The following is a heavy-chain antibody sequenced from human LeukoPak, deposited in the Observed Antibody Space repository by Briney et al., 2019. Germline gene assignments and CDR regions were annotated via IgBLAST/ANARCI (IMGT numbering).Heavy chain of an antibody. J-gene: IGHJ6*03. CDR2: INPNSGGT. V-gene: IGHV1-2*02. CDR3: ARTAFQFGDYFYYMDV. D-gene: IGHD3-10*01. Sequence: ASVKVSCKASGYTFTGYYMHWVRQAPGQGLEWMGWINPNSGGTNYAQKFQGRVTVTRDTSISTAYMELSRLTSDDTAVYYCARTAFQFGDYFYYMDVWGKGTTVTVSS. CDR1: GYTFTGYY.